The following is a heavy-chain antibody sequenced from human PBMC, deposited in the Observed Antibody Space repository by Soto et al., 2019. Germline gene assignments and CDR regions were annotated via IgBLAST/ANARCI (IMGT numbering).Heavy chain of an antibody. D-gene: IGHD2-8*02. J-gene: IGHJ6*02. V-gene: IGHV4-31*03. CDR3: AIVLLVGVKYYYYYGMDV. CDR2: IYYSGST. CDR1: GGSISSGTYY. Sequence: SETLSLTCTVSGGSISSGTYYWSWIRQHPGKGLEWIGYIYYSGSTYYNPSLKSRVTISVDTSKNQFSLKLSSVTAADTAVYYCAIVLLVGVKYYYYYGMDVWGQGTTVTVSS.